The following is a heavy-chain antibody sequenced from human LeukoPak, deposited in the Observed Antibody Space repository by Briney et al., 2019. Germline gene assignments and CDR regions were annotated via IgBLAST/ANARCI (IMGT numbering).Heavy chain of an antibody. CDR3: ARLYTGSSGAFDI. CDR2: IYPGDSDT. V-gene: IGHV5-51*01. D-gene: IGHD1-26*01. CDR1: GYSFTSYW. Sequence: GESLKISCKGSGYSFTSYWIGWVRQMPGKGLEWMGIIYPGDSDTRYSPSFQGQVTISADKSINTAYLQWISLKASDTAMYYCARLYTGSSGAFDIWGQGTMVTVSS. J-gene: IGHJ3*02.